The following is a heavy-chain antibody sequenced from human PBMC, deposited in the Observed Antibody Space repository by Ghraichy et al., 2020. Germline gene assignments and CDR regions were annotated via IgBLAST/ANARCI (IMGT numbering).Heavy chain of an antibody. V-gene: IGHV1-8*01. J-gene: IGHJ1*01. Sequence: ASVKVSCKASGYTFTSYDINWVRQATGQGLEWMGWMNPNSGNTGYAQKFQGRVTMTRNTSISTAYMELSSLRSEYTAVYYCARGALSQNPHFQHWGQGTLVTVSS. CDR2: MNPNSGNT. CDR3: ARGALSQNPHFQH. D-gene: IGHD3-9*01. CDR1: GYTFTSYD.